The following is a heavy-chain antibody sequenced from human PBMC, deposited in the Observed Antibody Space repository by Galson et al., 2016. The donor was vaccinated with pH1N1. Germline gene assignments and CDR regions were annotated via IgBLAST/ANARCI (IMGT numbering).Heavy chain of an antibody. D-gene: IGHD3-10*01. Sequence: SLRLSCAASGFTLSAYYMGWIRQAPGKGLEWISYISANGDTKHYAESVKGRFTVSRDNPENLLYLEMNSLRGDDTAVYFWARVGAMLTSYYHGMDAWGQGTTVVVSS. CDR1: GFTLSAYY. CDR3: ARVGAMLTSYYHGMDA. V-gene: IGHV3-11*01. J-gene: IGHJ6*02. CDR2: ISANGDTK.